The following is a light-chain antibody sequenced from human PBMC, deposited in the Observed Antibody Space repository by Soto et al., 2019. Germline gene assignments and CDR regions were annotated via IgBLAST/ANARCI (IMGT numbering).Light chain of an antibody. CDR2: KAS. V-gene: IGKV1-5*03. Sequence: DIQMTQSPSILSASVGDRVTITCRASQSISTWLAWFQQIPGKAPNLLIYKASNLQSGVPSRFSGSGSGTDCTLTITSLQPDDFATYYCQQYHSYPWTFGQGTRVDVK. CDR1: QSISTW. CDR3: QQYHSYPWT. J-gene: IGKJ1*01.